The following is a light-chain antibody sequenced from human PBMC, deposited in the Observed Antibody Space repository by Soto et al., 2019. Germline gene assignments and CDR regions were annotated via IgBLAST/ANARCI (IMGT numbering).Light chain of an antibody. V-gene: IGKV1-39*01. Sequence: DIQMTQSPSSLSASVGDRVTITCRASQGISTYLVWYQQRQGRAPKLLIHAASSLLSGVPSRFSGSGSGTDFTLTISSLQPEDFATYYCQQSYRTPYTFGQGTKLETK. J-gene: IGKJ2*01. CDR1: QGISTY. CDR2: AAS. CDR3: QQSYRTPYT.